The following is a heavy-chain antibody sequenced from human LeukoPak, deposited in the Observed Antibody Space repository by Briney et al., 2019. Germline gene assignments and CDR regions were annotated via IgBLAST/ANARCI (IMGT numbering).Heavy chain of an antibody. D-gene: IGHD3-22*01. CDR2: IADGGETT. J-gene: IGHJ4*02. CDR3: ARKAARTSGYDY. CDR1: GFTFSNYG. V-gene: IGHV3-23*01. Sequence: GGSLRLSCAVSGFTFSNYGMSWVRQAPGMGLEWVSAIADGGETTYYADSVKGRFTISRDYSKSTPYLQMNSLRAEDTAVYYCARKAARTSGYDYWGQGILVTVSS.